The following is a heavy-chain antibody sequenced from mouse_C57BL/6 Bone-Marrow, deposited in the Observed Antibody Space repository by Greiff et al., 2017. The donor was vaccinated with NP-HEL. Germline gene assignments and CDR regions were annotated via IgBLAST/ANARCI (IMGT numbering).Heavy chain of an antibody. J-gene: IGHJ4*01. V-gene: IGHV1-18*01. CDR3: ARNLYDGYLYYAMDY. Sequence: QLQQSGPELVKPGASVKIPCKASGYTFTDYNMDWVKQSHGKSLEWIGDINPNNGGTIYNQKFKGKATLTVDKSSSTAYMELRSLTSEDTAVYYCARNLYDGYLYYAMDYWGQGTSVTVSS. CDR2: INPNNGGT. CDR1: GYTFTDYN. D-gene: IGHD2-3*01.